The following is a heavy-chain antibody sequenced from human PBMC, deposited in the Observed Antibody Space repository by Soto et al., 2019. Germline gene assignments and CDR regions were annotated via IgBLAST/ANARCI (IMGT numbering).Heavy chain of an antibody. D-gene: IGHD1-26*01. CDR3: ACGSYDYFYYGKDV. Sequence: SETLSLTCTVSGGSISSSSYYWGWIRQPPGKGLEWIGSIYYSGSTYYNPSLKSRVTISVDTSKNQFSLKLSSVTAADTAVYYFACGSYDYFYYGKDVWGQGTTVTVSS. CDR1: GGSISSSSYY. V-gene: IGHV4-39*01. J-gene: IGHJ6*02. CDR2: IYYSGST.